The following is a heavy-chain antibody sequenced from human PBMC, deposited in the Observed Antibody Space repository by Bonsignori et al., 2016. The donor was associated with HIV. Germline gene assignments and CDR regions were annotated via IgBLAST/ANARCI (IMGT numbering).Heavy chain of an antibody. D-gene: IGHD5-18*01. CDR3: ARVHGYSYDHDY. V-gene: IGHV1-2*02. Sequence: WVRQAPGQGLEWMGWINPNSGGTNYAQKFQGRVTMTRDTSISTAYMELSRLRSDDTAVYYCARVHGYSYDHDYWGQGTLVTVSS. J-gene: IGHJ4*02. CDR2: INPNSGGT.